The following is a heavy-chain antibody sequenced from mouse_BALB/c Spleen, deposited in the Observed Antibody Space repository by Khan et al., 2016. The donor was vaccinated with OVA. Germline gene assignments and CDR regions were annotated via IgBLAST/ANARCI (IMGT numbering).Heavy chain of an antibody. CDR2: IWSGGIT. CDR1: GFSLTSYG. D-gene: IGHD2-4*01. CDR3: ARNYDYDEGLAY. Sequence: QVQLKESGPGLVQPSQSLSITCTVSGFSLTSYGVHWVRQSPGKGLEWLGVIWSGGITDYSAAFISRLSISKDNSKSQVFFKMNSLQANVTAIYYWARNYDYDEGLAYWGQGTLVTVSA. J-gene: IGHJ3*01. V-gene: IGHV2-2*02.